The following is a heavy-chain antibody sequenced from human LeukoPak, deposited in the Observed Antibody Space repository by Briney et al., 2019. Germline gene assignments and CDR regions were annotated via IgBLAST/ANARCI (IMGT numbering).Heavy chain of an antibody. D-gene: IGHD2/OR15-2a*01. J-gene: IGHJ6*03. CDR1: GGTFSSYA. CDR3: ARGNKGYYYYMDV. V-gene: IGHV1-69*05. CDR2: IIPIFGTA. Sequence: SVKVSCKASGGTFSSYAISWVRQAPGQGLEWMGGIIPIFGTANYAQKFQGRVTITTDESTSTAYMELSSLRSEDRAVYYCARGNKGYYYYMDVWGKGTTVTVSS.